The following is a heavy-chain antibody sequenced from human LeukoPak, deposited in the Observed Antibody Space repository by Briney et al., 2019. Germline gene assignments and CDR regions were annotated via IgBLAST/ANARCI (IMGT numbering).Heavy chain of an antibody. CDR3: AINGGGDSGYGNFDY. Sequence: PGRSLRLSCAASGFTFDDYAMYWVRQAPGKGLEWVSDINWNSDSISYADSVKGRFTTSRDNAKNSLYLQMNSLRAEDTAFYYCAINGGGDSGYGNFDYWGQGTLVTVSS. J-gene: IGHJ4*02. CDR2: INWNSDSI. V-gene: IGHV3-9*01. CDR1: GFTFDDYA. D-gene: IGHD5-12*01.